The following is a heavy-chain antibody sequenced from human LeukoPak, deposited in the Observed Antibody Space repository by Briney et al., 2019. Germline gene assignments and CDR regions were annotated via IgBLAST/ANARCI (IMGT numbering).Heavy chain of an antibody. CDR1: GFTFSSYA. V-gene: IGHV3-30*04. CDR3: ARVTGSYNWNYAYYFDY. Sequence: GGSLRLSCAASGFTFSSYAMHWVRQAPGKGLEWVAVISYDGSNKYYADSVKGRFTISRDNSKNTLYLQMNSLRAEDTAVYYCARVTGSYNWNYAYYFDYWGQGTLVTVSS. D-gene: IGHD1-7*01. J-gene: IGHJ4*02. CDR2: ISYDGSNK.